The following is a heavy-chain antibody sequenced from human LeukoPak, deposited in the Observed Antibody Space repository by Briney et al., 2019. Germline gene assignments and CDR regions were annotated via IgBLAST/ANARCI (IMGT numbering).Heavy chain of an antibody. V-gene: IGHV3-33*01. D-gene: IGHD3-22*01. CDR3: ARDGGYHSSGPFDY. J-gene: IGHJ4*02. Sequence: GGSLRLSCAASGFTFSSHGMHWVRQAPGKGLEWVSIMWYDGSDEYYADSVKGRFTISRDNSKNTLYLQMNSLRAEDTAVYYCARDGGYHSSGPFDYWGQGTLVTVSS. CDR1: GFTFSSHG. CDR2: MWYDGSDE.